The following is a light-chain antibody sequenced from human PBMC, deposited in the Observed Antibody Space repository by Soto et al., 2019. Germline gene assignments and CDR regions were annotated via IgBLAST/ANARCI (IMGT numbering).Light chain of an antibody. Sequence: DIQMTQSPSSLSAFVVDRVTITCRASQGISNYLAWYQQKPGRVPTLLIYASSTLRSGVPSRFSGSGSGTDFTLTISSLQPEDVASYYCQEYKTAPFIFGPGTKVDIK. CDR1: QGISNY. CDR2: ASS. V-gene: IGKV1-27*01. CDR3: QEYKTAPFI. J-gene: IGKJ3*01.